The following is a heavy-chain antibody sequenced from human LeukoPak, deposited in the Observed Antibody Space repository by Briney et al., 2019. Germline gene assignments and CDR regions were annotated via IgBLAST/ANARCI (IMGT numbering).Heavy chain of an antibody. J-gene: IGHJ4*02. D-gene: IGHD6-19*01. CDR2: ISGNNGNT. CDR3: ARRVAGTRAGLYYFDY. Sequence: ASVKVSCKTSGGTLNSHAISWVRQAPGQGLEWMGWISGNNGNTKYAQKLQGRVTTTTDTSTSTVHMELRSLTSDDTAVYYCARRVAGTRAGLYYFDYWGQGTLVTVSS. V-gene: IGHV1-18*01. CDR1: GGTLNSHA.